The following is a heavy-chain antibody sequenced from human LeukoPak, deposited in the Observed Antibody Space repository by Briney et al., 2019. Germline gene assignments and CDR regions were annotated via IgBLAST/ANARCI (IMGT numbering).Heavy chain of an antibody. Sequence: PGGSLRLSCAASGFTFSSYAMSWVRQAPGKGLEWVSAISGSGGSTYYADSVKGRFTISRDNSKNTLYLQMNSLRAEDTAVYYCAKIITMVRGVIYYGMDVWGQGTTVTVSS. V-gene: IGHV3-23*01. J-gene: IGHJ6*02. CDR2: ISGSGGST. CDR3: AKIITMVRGVIYYGMDV. CDR1: GFTFSSYA. D-gene: IGHD3-10*01.